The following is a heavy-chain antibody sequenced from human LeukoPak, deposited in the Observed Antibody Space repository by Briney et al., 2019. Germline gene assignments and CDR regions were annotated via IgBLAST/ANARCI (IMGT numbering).Heavy chain of an antibody. J-gene: IGHJ4*02. Sequence: SETLSLTCTVSGDSIRSYYWNWIRQPPGEGLEWIGYIYYSGSTNYNPSLKSRVTMSVDTSKNQFSLKLSSVTAADTAVYYCARGQGRFDYDSSGYYITDLDYWGQGTLVTVSS. CDR3: ARGQGRFDYDSSGYYITDLDY. V-gene: IGHV4-59*01. CDR1: GDSIRSYY. CDR2: IYYSGST. D-gene: IGHD3-22*01.